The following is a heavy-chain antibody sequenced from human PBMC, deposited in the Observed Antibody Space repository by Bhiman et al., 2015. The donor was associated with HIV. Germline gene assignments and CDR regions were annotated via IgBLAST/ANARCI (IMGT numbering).Heavy chain of an antibody. V-gene: IGHV3-33*03. CDR1: GFSFSSYG. CDR3: ARPGAENWFDP. J-gene: IGHJ5*02. Sequence: QMQLLESGGGVVQPGKSLRLSCAASGFSFSSYGMHWVRQAPGKGLEWVAVIWYDGSNKYYPDSVKGRFTISRDNAKNSLYLQMNSLRAEDTAVYYCARPGAENWFDPWGQGTLVTVSS. CDR2: IWYDGSNK. D-gene: IGHD6-19*01.